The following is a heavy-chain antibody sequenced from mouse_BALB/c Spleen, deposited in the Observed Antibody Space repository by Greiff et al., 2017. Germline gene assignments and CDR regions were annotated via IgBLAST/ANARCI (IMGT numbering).Heavy chain of an antibody. Sequence: VQGVESGGGLVKPGGSLKLSCAASGFTFSSYAMSWVRQTPEKRLEWVATISSGGSYTYYPDSVKGRFTISRDNAKNTLYLQMSSLRSEETAMYYCARRSSGYDPSYYAMDYWGQGTSVTVSS. CDR2: ISSGGSYT. J-gene: IGHJ4*01. CDR3: ARRSSGYDPSYYAMDY. CDR1: GFTFSSYA. D-gene: IGHD3-1*01. V-gene: IGHV5-9-3*01.